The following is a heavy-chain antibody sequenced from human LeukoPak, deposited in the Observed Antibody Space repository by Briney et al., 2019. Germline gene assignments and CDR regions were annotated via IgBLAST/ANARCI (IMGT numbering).Heavy chain of an antibody. Sequence: TPSETLSLTCSVSGDSISTYYWSWIRQPAGKGLEWIAQIHTSGSTNFNPSLKSRVTISMDTPNNQLSLMMSSVTAADTAIYYCAGRGLSTGWIFDYWGHGTLVTVSS. CDR3: AGRGLSTGWIFDY. V-gene: IGHV4-4*07. CDR1: GDSISTYY. J-gene: IGHJ4*01. D-gene: IGHD6-19*01. CDR2: IHTSGST.